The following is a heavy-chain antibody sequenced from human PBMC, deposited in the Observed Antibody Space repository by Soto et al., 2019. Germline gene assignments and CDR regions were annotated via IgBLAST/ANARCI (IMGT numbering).Heavy chain of an antibody. Sequence: PWVWLRLSCSASGFVFSDFHFNWVRQAPGGAREWLSSITRTSAFTDDAESMEVRFTISRDNPNKLLVLHMDNLRPEDTAVYYCAGDNLAFQGAFDLWGQGTLVTVSS. J-gene: IGHJ4*02. V-gene: IGHV3-21*01. CDR3: AGDNLAFQGAFDL. CDR2: ITRTSAFT. D-gene: IGHD3-16*01. CDR1: GFVFSDFH.